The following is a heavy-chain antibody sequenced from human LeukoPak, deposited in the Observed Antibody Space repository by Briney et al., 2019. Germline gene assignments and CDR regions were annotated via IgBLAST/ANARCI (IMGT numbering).Heavy chain of an antibody. Sequence: QAGGSLRLSCAASGFTFSSYGMSWVRQAPGKGLEWVSTITGSGSHTYYADSVKGRFTISRDNSKNTLYLQMNSLRAEDTAIYYCAKPGYVISGWFDFWGQGTLVTVSS. CDR2: ITGSGSHT. CDR3: AKPGYVISGWFDF. D-gene: IGHD6-19*01. J-gene: IGHJ4*02. CDR1: GFTFSSYG. V-gene: IGHV3-23*01.